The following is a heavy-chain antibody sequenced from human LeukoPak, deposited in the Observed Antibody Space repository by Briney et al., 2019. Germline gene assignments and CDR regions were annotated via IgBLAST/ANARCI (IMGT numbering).Heavy chain of an antibody. CDR2: ISSSGSTI. V-gene: IGHV3-48*03. Sequence: GWSLRLSCAASGFTFSSYEMNWVRPAPGKGLEWVSYISSSGSTIYYADSVKGRFTISRDNAKNSLYLQMNSLRAEDTAVYYCARGYSSSPYGIDVWGQGTTVTVSS. CDR3: ARGYSSSPYGIDV. J-gene: IGHJ6*02. D-gene: IGHD6-6*01. CDR1: GFTFSSYE.